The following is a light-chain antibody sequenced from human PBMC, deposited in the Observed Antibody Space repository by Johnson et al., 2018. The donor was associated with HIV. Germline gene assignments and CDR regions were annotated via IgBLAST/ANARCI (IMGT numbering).Light chain of an antibody. V-gene: IGLV1-51*01. J-gene: IGLJ1*01. CDR3: GTWDSSLNAYV. Sequence: QSVLTQPPSVSAAPGQKVTISCSGSSSNIGNNYVSWYQQLPGTAPKLLIYDNNKRPSGIPDRFSGSKSATSATLGITGLQTGDEADYYCGTWDSSLNAYVFGTGTKVTVL. CDR1: SSNIGNNY. CDR2: DNN.